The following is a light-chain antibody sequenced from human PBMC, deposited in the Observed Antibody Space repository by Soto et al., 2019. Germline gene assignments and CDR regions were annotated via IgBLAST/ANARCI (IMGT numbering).Light chain of an antibody. CDR3: HQYYNRPPWT. Sequence: EIVLTQSPATLSVSPGDSATLSCRASRSVDTDLAWYQQKPGQAPRLLVFATSARATGVPDRFRGSRSGTDFTLTISSLQPEDSATYYCHQYYNRPPWTFGQRTKGDIK. V-gene: IGKV3-15*01. CDR2: ATS. J-gene: IGKJ1*01. CDR1: RSVDTD.